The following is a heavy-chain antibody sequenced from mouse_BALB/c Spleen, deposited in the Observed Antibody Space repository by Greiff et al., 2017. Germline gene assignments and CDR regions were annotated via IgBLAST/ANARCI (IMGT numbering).Heavy chain of an antibody. V-gene: IGHV3-6*02. CDR1: GYSITSGYY. Sequence: DVQLQESGPGLVKPSQSLSLTCSVTGYSITSGYYWNWIRQFPGNKLEWMGYISYDGSNNYNPSLKNRISITRDTSKNQFFLKLNSVTTEDTATYYCATRYDGYWGQGTLVTVSA. D-gene: IGHD2-14*01. CDR2: ISYDGSN. J-gene: IGHJ3*01. CDR3: ATRYDGY.